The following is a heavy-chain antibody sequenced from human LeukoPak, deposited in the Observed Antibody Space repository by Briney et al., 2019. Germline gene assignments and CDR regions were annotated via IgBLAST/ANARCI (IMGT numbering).Heavy chain of an antibody. CDR2: INSDGSST. CDR3: TKFQVGALAYFDS. Sequence: GGSLRLSCAASGFTFSSYWMHWVRQAPGKGLVWVSRINSDGSSTSYADSVKGRFTISRVNAKNSLYLQMNSLRVEDTALYYCTKFQVGALAYFDSWGQEPWSPSPQ. J-gene: IGHJ4*01. D-gene: IGHD1-26*01. CDR1: GFTFSSYW. V-gene: IGHV3-74*01.